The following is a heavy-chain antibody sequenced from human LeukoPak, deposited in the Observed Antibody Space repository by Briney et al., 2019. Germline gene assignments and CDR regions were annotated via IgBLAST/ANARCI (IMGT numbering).Heavy chain of an antibody. CDR2: ISSSGSTI. J-gene: IGHJ4*02. V-gene: IGHV3-48*03. Sequence: PGGSLRLSCAASGFTLSSYEMNWVRQAPGKGLEWVSYISSSGSTIYYADSVKGRFTISRDNAKNSLYLQMNSLRAEDTAVYYCARDNNDSCGYSFYWGQGTLVTVSS. D-gene: IGHD3-22*01. CDR3: ARDNNDSCGYSFY. CDR1: GFTLSSYE.